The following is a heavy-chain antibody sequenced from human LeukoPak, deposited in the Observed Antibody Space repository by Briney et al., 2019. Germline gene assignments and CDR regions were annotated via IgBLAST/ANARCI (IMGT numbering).Heavy chain of an antibody. D-gene: IGHD3-22*01. CDR1: GGSFSGYY. Sequence: SETLSPTCAVYGGSFSGYYWSWIRQPPGKGLEWIGEINHSGSTNYNPSLKSRVTISVDTSKNQFSLKLSSVTAADTAVYYCAREYYYDSSGSLSYGMDVWGQGTTVTVSS. V-gene: IGHV4-34*09. CDR2: INHSGST. J-gene: IGHJ6*02. CDR3: AREYYYDSSGSLSYGMDV.